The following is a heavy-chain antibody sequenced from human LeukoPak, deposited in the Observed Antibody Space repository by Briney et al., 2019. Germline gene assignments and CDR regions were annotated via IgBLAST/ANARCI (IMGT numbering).Heavy chain of an antibody. CDR1: GFTFSSYA. V-gene: IGHV3-64*01. Sequence: GGSLRLSCAASGFTFSSYAMHWVRQAPGKGLEYVSAISSNGGSTYYANSVKGRFTISRDNSKNTLYLQMGSLRAEDMAVYYCAREGPVTIFGVVIEDYWGQGTLVTVSS. D-gene: IGHD3-3*01. CDR2: ISSNGGST. J-gene: IGHJ4*02. CDR3: AREGPVTIFGVVIEDY.